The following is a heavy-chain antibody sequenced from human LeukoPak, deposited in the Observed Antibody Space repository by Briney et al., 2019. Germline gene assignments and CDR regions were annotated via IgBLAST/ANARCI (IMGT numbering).Heavy chain of an antibody. V-gene: IGHV1-18*01. J-gene: IGHJ4*02. D-gene: IGHD4-17*01. CDR2: ISAYNGNT. CDR1: VYTFTSYG. Sequence: ASVNVSCKASVYTFTSYGISWVRQAPGQGLDWMGWISAYNGNTNYAQRLQGRVTMTTDTSTSTAYMELRSLRSDDTAVYYCARGGGDYGDSRHFDYWGQGTLVTVSS. CDR3: ARGGGDYGDSRHFDY.